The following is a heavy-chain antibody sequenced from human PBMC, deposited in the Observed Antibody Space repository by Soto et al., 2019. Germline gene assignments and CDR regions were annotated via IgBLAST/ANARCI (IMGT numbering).Heavy chain of an antibody. CDR2: IYYSGNT. CDR1: AGSISSSSNYY. V-gene: IGHV4-39*01. Sequence: AETLSLTCTVSAGSISSSSNYYWGWIRQPPGKGLEWIGSIYYSGNTYYSPSLKSRVTLYVDTSKNQFSLNLNSVTAADTAVYYCVTTAAYCNGISCYDFDNWGQGTLVTVSS. CDR3: VTTAAYCNGISCYDFDN. D-gene: IGHD2-2*01. J-gene: IGHJ4*02.